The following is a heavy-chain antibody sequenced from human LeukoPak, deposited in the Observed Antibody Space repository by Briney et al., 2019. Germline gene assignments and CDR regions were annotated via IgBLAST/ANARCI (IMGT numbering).Heavy chain of an antibody. CDR3: AKNSAGATGPGY. J-gene: IGHJ4*02. V-gene: IGHV3-66*01. Sequence: GGSLRLSCAASGFTVSSNYMSWVRQAPGKGLNGFSVIYSVIYSGGSTYYADSVKGRFTISRDNSKNTLYLQMNSLRTEDTAVYYCAKNSAGATGPGYWGQGTLVTVSS. CDR1: GFTVSSNY. CDR2: IYSVIYSGGST. D-gene: IGHD2-8*02.